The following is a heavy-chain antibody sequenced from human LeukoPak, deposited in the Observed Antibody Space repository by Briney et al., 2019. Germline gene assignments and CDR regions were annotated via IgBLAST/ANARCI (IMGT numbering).Heavy chain of an antibody. CDR2: ISSSSSYI. Sequence: GGSLRLSCAASGFSLSSYGMHWVRQAPGKGLEWVSSISSSSSYIYYADSVKGRFTISRDNAKNSLYLQMNSLRAEDTAVYYCARDGRVGATDFDYWGQGTLVTVSS. J-gene: IGHJ4*02. V-gene: IGHV3-21*01. CDR1: GFSLSSYG. CDR3: ARDGRVGATDFDY. D-gene: IGHD1-26*01.